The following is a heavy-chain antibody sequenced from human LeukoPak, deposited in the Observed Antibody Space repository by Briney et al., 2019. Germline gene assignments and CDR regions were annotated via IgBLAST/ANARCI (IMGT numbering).Heavy chain of an antibody. CDR3: YTTSGGRPH. CDR2: ISYSGST. J-gene: IGHJ4*02. CDR1: GGSMRSSVYY. Sequence: SETLSLTCTVSGGSMRSSVYYWGWIRQPPGMGLEWIGSISYSGSTNFNPSPKSRVTILEDTSKNQFSLKLSSVTAADTAVYYCYTTSGGRPHWGQGTLVTVSS. V-gene: IGHV4-39*01. D-gene: IGHD2-2*02.